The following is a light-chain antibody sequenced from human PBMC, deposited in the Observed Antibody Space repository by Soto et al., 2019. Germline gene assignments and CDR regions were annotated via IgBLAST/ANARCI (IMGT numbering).Light chain of an antibody. J-gene: IGKJ1*01. Sequence: IVMTQSTVTLSVPPGESATLSCRASQSVSSTLAWFQQKPGQAPRLLIYGASTRATGIPARFSGSGSGTDFTLTISSLQSEDFAVYYCQQYNTWPRTFGQGTKVDI. CDR1: QSVSST. V-gene: IGKV3-15*01. CDR2: GAS. CDR3: QQYNTWPRT.